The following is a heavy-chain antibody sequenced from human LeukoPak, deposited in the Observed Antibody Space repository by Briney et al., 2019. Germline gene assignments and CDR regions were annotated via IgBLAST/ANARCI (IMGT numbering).Heavy chain of an antibody. J-gene: IGHJ6*03. Sequence: PGGSLRLSCAASGFTFSDYYMSWIRQAPGKGLEWVSYISSSGSTIYYADSVKGRFTISRDNAKNSLHLQMNSLRAEDTAVYYCARAQYDSSGYYYVGGNDYYYMDVWGKGTTVTVSS. CDR1: GFTFSDYY. CDR3: ARAQYDSSGYYYVGGNDYYYMDV. V-gene: IGHV3-11*04. CDR2: ISSSGSTI. D-gene: IGHD3-22*01.